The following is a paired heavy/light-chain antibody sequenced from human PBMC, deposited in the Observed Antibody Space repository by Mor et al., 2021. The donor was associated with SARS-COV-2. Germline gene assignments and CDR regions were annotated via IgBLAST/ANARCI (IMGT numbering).Heavy chain of an antibody. CDR2: VVIGSADT. J-gene: IGHJ4*02. CDR3: AADIGNGMDVQ. V-gene: IGHV1-58*01. D-gene: IGHD2-8*01. Sequence: QMQLVQSGPEVKKPGTAVKVSCKASGFTFSDSAVQWVRQARGQRLELMGWVVIGSADTRYAQTFQERVTITRDMSTNTAYLELRGLRSEDTAVYYCAADIGNGMDVQWGQGTLVTVSS. CDR1: GFTFSDSA.
Light chain of an antibody. CDR2: VNSDGSH. CDR1: SGHSTSP. Sequence: QLVLTQSPSASASLGASVKLTCTLSSGHSTSPIAWHQQQADRGPRFLMRVNSDGSHNKGDGIPDRFSGSSSGAGRHLSISSLQSEDEADYYCQTWGTGIRVFGGGTKLTVL. V-gene: IGLV4-69*02. J-gene: IGLJ3*02. CDR3: QTWGTGIRV.